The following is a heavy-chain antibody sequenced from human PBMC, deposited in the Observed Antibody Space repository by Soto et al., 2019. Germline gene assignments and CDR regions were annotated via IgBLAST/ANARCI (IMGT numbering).Heavy chain of an antibody. Sequence: SVKVSCNASGGTFSSYAISWVRQAPVQGLEWMGGIIPIFGTANYAQKFQGRVTITADESTSTAYMELSSLRSEDTAVYYCARERERVDTAIRYYYYYGMDVWGQGTTVTVSS. J-gene: IGHJ6*02. D-gene: IGHD5-18*01. CDR1: GGTFSSYA. CDR2: IIPIFGTA. CDR3: ARERERVDTAIRYYYYYGMDV. V-gene: IGHV1-69*01.